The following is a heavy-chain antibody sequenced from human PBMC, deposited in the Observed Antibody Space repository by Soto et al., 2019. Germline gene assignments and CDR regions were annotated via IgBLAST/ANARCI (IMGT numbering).Heavy chain of an antibody. CDR1: GFTFSSYG. D-gene: IGHD2-21*02. Sequence: PGGSLRLSCAASGFTFSSYGMHWVRQAPGKGLEWVAVISYDGSNKYYADSVKGRFTISRDNSKNTLYLQMNSLRAEDTAVYYCAIQGDPGYWGQGTLVTVSS. V-gene: IGHV3-30*03. CDR2: ISYDGSNK. J-gene: IGHJ4*02. CDR3: AIQGDPGY.